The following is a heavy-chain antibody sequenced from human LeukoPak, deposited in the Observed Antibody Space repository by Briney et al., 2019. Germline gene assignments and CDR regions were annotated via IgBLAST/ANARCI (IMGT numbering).Heavy chain of an antibody. D-gene: IGHD5-12*01. CDR2: INHSGST. V-gene: IGHV4-34*01. CDR1: GGSFSGYY. Sequence: SETLSLTCAVYGGSFSGYYWSWIRQPPGKGLEWIGGINHSGSTNYNPSLERRVTISVDKSKHQFSPPLSSVTGADTAVYYCARVGGGGYDSAPDAFDIWGQGTMVTVSS. CDR3: ARVGGGGYDSAPDAFDI. J-gene: IGHJ3*02.